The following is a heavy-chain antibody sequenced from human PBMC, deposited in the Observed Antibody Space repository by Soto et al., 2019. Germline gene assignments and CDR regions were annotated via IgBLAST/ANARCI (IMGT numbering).Heavy chain of an antibody. V-gene: IGHV5-51*01. CDR2: IYPGDSDT. J-gene: IGHJ6*03. D-gene: IGHD4-4*01. Sequence: GESLKISCKGSGYSFTSYWIGWVRQMPGKGLEWMGIIYPGDSDTRYSPSFQGQVTISADKSISTAYLQWSSLKASDTAMYYCARQEQSRTYSKDGYYYMDVWGKGTTVTVSS. CDR3: ARQEQSRTYSKDGYYYMDV. CDR1: GYSFTSYW.